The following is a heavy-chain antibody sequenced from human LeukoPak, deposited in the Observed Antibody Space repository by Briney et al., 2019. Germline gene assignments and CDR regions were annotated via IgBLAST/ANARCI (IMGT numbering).Heavy chain of an antibody. V-gene: IGHV1-8*01. D-gene: IGHD3-3*01. J-gene: IGHJ5*02. CDR2: MNPNSGNT. Sequence: ASVKVSCKASGYTFTSYDINWVRQATGQGLEWMGWMNPNSGNTGYAQRFQGRVTMTRNTSISTAYMELSSLRSEDTAVYYCARGSILRFLEWLRPNWFDHWGQGTLVTVSS. CDR1: GYTFTSYD. CDR3: ARGSILRFLEWLRPNWFDH.